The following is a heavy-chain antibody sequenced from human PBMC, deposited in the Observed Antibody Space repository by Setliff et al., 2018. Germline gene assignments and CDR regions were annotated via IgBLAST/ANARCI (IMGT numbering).Heavy chain of an antibody. CDR3: ARLSRMTTKRDDAFDS. CDR2: INHSGST. Sequence: SETLSLTCAVYGGSFSGYYWSWIRQPPGKGLEWIGEINHSGSTNYNPSLKSRVTISVDTSKNQFSLKLSSVTAADTAVYYCARLSRMTTKRDDAFDSWGQGTMVTVSS. J-gene: IGHJ3*02. V-gene: IGHV4-34*01. D-gene: IGHD4-17*01. CDR1: GGSFSGYY.